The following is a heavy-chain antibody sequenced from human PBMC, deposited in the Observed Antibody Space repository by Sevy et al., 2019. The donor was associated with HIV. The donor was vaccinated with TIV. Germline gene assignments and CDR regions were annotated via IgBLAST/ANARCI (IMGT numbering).Heavy chain of an antibody. CDR2: IGSSSSYI. J-gene: IGHJ6*02. CDR3: ASTEGSSWYYYYYYGMDV. Sequence: GGSLRLSCAASGFTFSSYSMNWVRQAPGKGLEWVSSIGSSSSYIYYADSVKGRFTISRDNAKNSLYLQMNSLRAEDTAVYYCASTEGSSWYYYYYYGMDVWGQGTTVTVSS. V-gene: IGHV3-21*01. CDR1: GFTFSSYS. D-gene: IGHD6-13*01.